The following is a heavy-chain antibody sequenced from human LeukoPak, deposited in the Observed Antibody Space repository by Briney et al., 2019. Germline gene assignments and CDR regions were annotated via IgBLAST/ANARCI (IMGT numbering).Heavy chain of an antibody. V-gene: IGHV4-38-2*01. D-gene: IGHD3-3*01. J-gene: IGHJ4*02. CDR1: GYSISSGYY. CDR3: AIDDFWSGYYPKDY. Sequence: SETLSLTCAVSGYSISSGYYWGWIRQPPGKGLEWIGNIYHSGSTYYNPSLKSRVTISVDTSKNQFSLRLSSVTAADTAVYYCAIDDFWSGYYPKDYWGQGTLVTVSS. CDR2: IYHSGST.